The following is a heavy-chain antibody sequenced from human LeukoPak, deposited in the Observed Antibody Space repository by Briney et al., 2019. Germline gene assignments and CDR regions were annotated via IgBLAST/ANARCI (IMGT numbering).Heavy chain of an antibody. V-gene: IGHV1-24*01. CDR1: GYTLTELS. D-gene: IGHD5-24*01. CDR3: ATDTRDGYNYGWFDP. J-gene: IGHJ5*02. Sequence: ASVKVSRKVSGYTLTELSMHWVRQAPGKGLEWMGGFDPEDGETIYAQKFQGRVTMTEDTSTDTAYMELSSLRSEDTAVYYCATDTRDGYNYGWFDPWGQGTLVTVSS. CDR2: FDPEDGET.